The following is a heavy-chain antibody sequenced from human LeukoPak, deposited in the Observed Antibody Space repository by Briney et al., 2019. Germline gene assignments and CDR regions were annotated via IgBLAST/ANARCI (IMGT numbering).Heavy chain of an antibody. Sequence: GGSLRLSCEASGFAFSFFAMSWVRQAPGKGLECVSTINANSGTRSYAASVRGRFPISRDNSKNTLYLQLNTLRADDTAVYYCAKPISGGLAVTADWFAPWGQGTLVVVSS. D-gene: IGHD6-19*01. V-gene: IGHV3-23*01. CDR1: GFAFSFFA. CDR2: INANSGTR. J-gene: IGHJ5*01. CDR3: AKPISGGLAVTADWFAP.